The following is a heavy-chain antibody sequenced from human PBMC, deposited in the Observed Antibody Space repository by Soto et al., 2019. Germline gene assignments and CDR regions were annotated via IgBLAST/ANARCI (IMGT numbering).Heavy chain of an antibody. CDR2: ISYDGSNR. D-gene: IGHD3-22*01. CDR1: GFTFSSYG. V-gene: IGHV3-30*18. J-gene: IGHJ4*02. CDR3: AKGKRYYDSSGYYDFSDY. Sequence: QVQLVESGGGVVQPGRSLRLSCAASGFTFSSYGLHWVRQAPGKGLEWVAVISYDGSNRYYADSVKGRFTISRDNSKNPLYLQLNSLRAEDPAVYYCAKGKRYYDSSGYYDFSDYWGQGALVTVSS.